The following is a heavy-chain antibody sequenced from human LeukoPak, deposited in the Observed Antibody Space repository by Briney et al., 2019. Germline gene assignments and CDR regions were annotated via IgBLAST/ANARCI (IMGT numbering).Heavy chain of an antibody. J-gene: IGHJ5*02. CDR3: AGSITMVRGVILPSNWFDP. Sequence: GGSLRLSCAASGFTFSSYAMSWVRQAPGKGLEWVSAISGCGGSTYYADSVKGRFTISRDNSKNTLYLQMNSLRAEDTAVYYCAGSITMVRGVILPSNWFDPWGQGTLVTVSS. CDR2: ISGCGGST. CDR1: GFTFSSYA. V-gene: IGHV3-23*01. D-gene: IGHD3-10*01.